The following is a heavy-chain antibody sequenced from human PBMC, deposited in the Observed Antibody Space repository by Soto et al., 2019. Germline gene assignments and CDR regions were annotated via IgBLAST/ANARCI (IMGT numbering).Heavy chain of an antibody. V-gene: IGHV1-69*13. CDR3: ASSDVQKGYDISGYYYGY. D-gene: IGHD3-22*01. J-gene: IGHJ4*02. CDR2: IIPIFGTA. CDR1: GGTFSSYA. Sequence: SVKVSCKASGGTFSSYAISWVRQAPGQGLEWMGGIIPIFGTANYAQKFQGRVTITADESASTAYMELSSLRSEDTAVYYCASSDVQKGYDISGYYYGYWGQGTLVTVPS.